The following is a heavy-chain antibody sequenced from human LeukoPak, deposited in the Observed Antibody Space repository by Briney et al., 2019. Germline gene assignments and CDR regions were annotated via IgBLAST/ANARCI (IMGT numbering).Heavy chain of an antibody. Sequence: GGSLRLSCAASGFTLSSYAMSWVRQAPGKGLEWVSLISGSAGSTYYADSVKGRFTISRDNSKNTLYLQMNSLRAEDTAVYYCAKDRSITMIVVVITIFDYWGQGTLVTVSS. CDR3: AKDRSITMIVVVITIFDY. V-gene: IGHV3-23*01. CDR1: GFTLSSYA. D-gene: IGHD3-22*01. CDR2: ISGSAGST. J-gene: IGHJ4*02.